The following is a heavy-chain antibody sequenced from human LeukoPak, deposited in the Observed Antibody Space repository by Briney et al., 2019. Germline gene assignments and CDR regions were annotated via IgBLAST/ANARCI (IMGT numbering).Heavy chain of an antibody. J-gene: IGHJ6*03. CDR3: ARVSGWYHDSYYNYIDV. CDR1: GYTFTMYT. V-gene: IGHV7-4-1*02. Sequence: ASVTVSCKASGYTFTMYTMNWVRQAPGQGLEGMGWINTNTGNPKYARGFTGRFVFFLDTSVSTAYLQISSLKAEDTAVYYCARVSGWYHDSYYNYIDVWGKGTTVTVSS. CDR2: INTNTGNP. D-gene: IGHD6-19*01.